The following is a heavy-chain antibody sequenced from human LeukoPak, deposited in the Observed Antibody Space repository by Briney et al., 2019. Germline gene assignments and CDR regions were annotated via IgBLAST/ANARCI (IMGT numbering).Heavy chain of an antibody. CDR3: TRGKGMSSTWNDVFDI. V-gene: IGHV3-7*01. CDR1: GFTFSSSW. J-gene: IGHJ3*02. CDR2: IKEDGTAK. D-gene: IGHD6-13*01. Sequence: GGSLRLSCAASGFTFSSSWMAWVRQAPGKGLEWVGNIKEDGTAKNYVVSVRGRFTISRDNAKNSLYLQMNSLRGEGTAVYYCTRGKGMSSTWNDVFDIWGQGTMVTVSS.